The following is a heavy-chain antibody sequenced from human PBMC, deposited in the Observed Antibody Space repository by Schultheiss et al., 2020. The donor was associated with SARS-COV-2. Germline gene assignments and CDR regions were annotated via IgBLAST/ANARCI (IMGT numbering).Heavy chain of an antibody. J-gene: IGHJ4*02. CDR3: ARVSLRGSDY. D-gene: IGHD3-10*01. Sequence: SQTLSLTCSVSGGSININFYYWGWIRQHPGKGLEWIGYIYYSGSTNYNPSLKSRVTMSLDTSKNQFSLNLDSVTAADTAVYYCARVSLRGSDYWGQGTLVTVSS. V-gene: IGHV4-31*02. CDR2: IYYSGST. CDR1: GGSININFYY.